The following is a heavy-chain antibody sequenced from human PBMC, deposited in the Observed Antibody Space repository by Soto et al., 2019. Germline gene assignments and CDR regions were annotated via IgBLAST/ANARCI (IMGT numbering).Heavy chain of an antibody. CDR2: INPSGGST. D-gene: IGHD3-9*01. CDR3: ARDPYYDILTGWQNYYYYGMDV. J-gene: IGHJ6*02. V-gene: IGHV1-46*01. Sequence: ASVKVSCKASGYTFTSYYMHWVRQAPGQGLERMGIINPSGGSTSYAQKFQGRVTMTRGTSTSTVYMELSSLRSEDTAVYYCARDPYYDILTGWQNYYYYGMDVWGQGTTVTVSS. CDR1: GYTFTSYY.